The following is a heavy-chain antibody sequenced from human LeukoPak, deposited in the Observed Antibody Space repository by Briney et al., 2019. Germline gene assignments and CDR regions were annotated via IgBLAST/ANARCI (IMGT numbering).Heavy chain of an antibody. CDR2: INSDGSST. J-gene: IGHJ3*02. V-gene: IGHV3-74*01. CDR3: AITGVADAFDI. Sequence: GGSLRLSCAASGFTFSSYWMHWVRQAPGKGLVWVSRINSDGSSTSYADSVKGRFTISRDNAKNTLYPQMNSLRAEDTAVYYCAITGVADAFDIWGQGTMVTVSS. CDR1: GFTFSSYW. D-gene: IGHD3-10*01.